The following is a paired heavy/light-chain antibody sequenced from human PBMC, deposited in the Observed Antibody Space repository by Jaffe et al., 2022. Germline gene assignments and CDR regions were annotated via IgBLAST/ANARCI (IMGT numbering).Light chain of an antibody. CDR3: QKYNSAPRIT. CDR1: QGISNY. CDR2: AAS. V-gene: IGKV1-27*01. Sequence: DIQMTQSPSSLSASVGDRVTITCRASQGISNYLAWYQQKPGKVPKLLIYAASTLQSGVPSRFSGSGSGTDFTLTISSLQPEDVATYYCQKYNSAPRITFGQGTRLEIK. J-gene: IGKJ5*01.
Heavy chain of an antibody. Sequence: EVQLLESGGGLVQPGGSLRLSCAASGFTFSSYAMSWVRQAPGKGLEWVSAISGSGGSTYYADSVKGRFTISRDNSKNTLYLQMNSLRAEDTAVYYCAKPKDPEGCSGGSCYLSYAFDIWGQGTMVTVSS. CDR2: ISGSGGST. J-gene: IGHJ3*02. D-gene: IGHD2-15*01. CDR3: AKPKDPEGCSGGSCYLSYAFDI. CDR1: GFTFSSYA. V-gene: IGHV3-23*01.